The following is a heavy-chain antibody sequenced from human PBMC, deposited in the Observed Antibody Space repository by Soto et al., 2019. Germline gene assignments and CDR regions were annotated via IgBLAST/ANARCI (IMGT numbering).Heavy chain of an antibody. Sequence: GGSLRLSCAGSGFTFNTFGIDWVRQAAGKGLEWVSYISSNSRTIYYADSVQGRFTISRDNAQNSLYLQMNSLRSEDTAVYYCARVRSSTTSVYYYYMDLWGKGTTVTVSS. CDR1: GFTFNTFG. D-gene: IGHD2-2*01. J-gene: IGHJ6*03. V-gene: IGHV3-48*01. CDR3: ARVRSSTTSVYYYYMDL. CDR2: ISSNSRTI.